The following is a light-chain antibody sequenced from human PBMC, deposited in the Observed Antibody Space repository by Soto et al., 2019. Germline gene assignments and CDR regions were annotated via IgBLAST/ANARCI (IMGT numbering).Light chain of an antibody. CDR2: GAS. V-gene: IGKV1-5*01. J-gene: IGKJ1*01. Sequence: GERVTIACRASQNISPWLAWYQQKPGKAPKLLIYGASSLEGGVPSRFSGSGSGTDFTLTISDMQPDDFAVYYCQQRARWPWKCGQGNTGDIK. CDR1: QNISPW. CDR3: QQRARWPWK.